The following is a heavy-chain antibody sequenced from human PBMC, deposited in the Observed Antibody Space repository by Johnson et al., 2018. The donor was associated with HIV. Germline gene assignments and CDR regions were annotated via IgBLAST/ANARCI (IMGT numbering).Heavy chain of an antibody. CDR3: AKDGSDIVVVPAAPDAFDI. J-gene: IGHJ3*02. CDR2: FYSGSNT. CDR1: GFSISSNY. V-gene: IGHV3-53*01. Sequence: VQLVESGGGLIQPGGSLRLSCKASGFSISSNYMSWVRQPPGKGLEWVSVFYSGSNTYYADSVKGRFTISRDNSNNTLYLQMNSLRAEDTAVYYCAKDGSDIVVVPAAPDAFDIWGQGTMVTVSS. D-gene: IGHD2-2*01.